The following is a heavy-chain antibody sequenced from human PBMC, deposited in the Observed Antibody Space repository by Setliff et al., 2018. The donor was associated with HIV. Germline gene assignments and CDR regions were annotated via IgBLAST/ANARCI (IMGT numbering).Heavy chain of an antibody. D-gene: IGHD3-22*01. CDR2: IDSFKGNT. Sequence: ASVKVSCKTSGYTYTDSRITWVRQAPGQGHEWMGWIDSFKGNTKYAQKFQGRVTMITDTSTNTAYMELKSLRSDDTAVYYCARYRDSSDPGFYYMDVWGKGTTVTISS. CDR1: GYTYTDSR. V-gene: IGHV1-18*01. CDR3: ARYRDSSDPGFYYMDV. J-gene: IGHJ6*03.